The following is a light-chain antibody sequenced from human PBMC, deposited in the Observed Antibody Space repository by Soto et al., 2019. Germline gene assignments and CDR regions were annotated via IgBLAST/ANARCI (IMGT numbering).Light chain of an antibody. CDR3: SSYTSSSTQVV. V-gene: IGLV2-14*01. CDR1: SSDVGGYNY. CDR2: DVS. Sequence: SALTQPASVSGSPGQSITISCTGTSSDVGGYNYVSWYQQHPGKAPKLMIYDVSNRPSGVSNRFSGSKSGNTASLTISGLQAEDEADYYCSSYTSSSTQVVFGGGTKLTVL. J-gene: IGLJ2*01.